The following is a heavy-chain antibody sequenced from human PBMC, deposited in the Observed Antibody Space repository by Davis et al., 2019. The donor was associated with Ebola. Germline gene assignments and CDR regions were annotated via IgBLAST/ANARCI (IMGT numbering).Heavy chain of an antibody. D-gene: IGHD2-2*01. Sequence: ASVKVSCKASGYTFTSYYMHWVRQAPGQGLEWMGWISAYNGNTNYAQKLQGRVTMTTDTSTSTAYMELRSLRSDDTAVYYCARDGYQRGWFDPWGQGTLVTVSS. CDR1: GYTFTSYY. V-gene: IGHV1-18*04. CDR2: ISAYNGNT. CDR3: ARDGYQRGWFDP. J-gene: IGHJ5*02.